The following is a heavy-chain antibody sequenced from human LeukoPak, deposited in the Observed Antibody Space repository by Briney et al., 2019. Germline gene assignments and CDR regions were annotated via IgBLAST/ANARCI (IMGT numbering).Heavy chain of an antibody. J-gene: IGHJ4*02. Sequence: GGSLRLSCAASGFTFSSYGMHWVCQAPGKGLEWVAVIWYDGTNKYYADSVRGRFSISRDNSKKTLYLQMNSLRAEDTAVYYCARDFSAGTMFDYWGQGTLVTVSS. CDR2: IWYDGTNK. CDR3: ARDFSAGTMFDY. CDR1: GFTFSSYG. D-gene: IGHD6-19*01. V-gene: IGHV3-33*01.